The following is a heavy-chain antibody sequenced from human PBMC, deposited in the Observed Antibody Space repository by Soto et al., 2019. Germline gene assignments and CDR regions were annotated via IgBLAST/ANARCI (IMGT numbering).Heavy chain of an antibody. D-gene: IGHD3-9*01. CDR1: GGSISSSSYY. CDR2: IYYSGST. J-gene: IGHJ4*02. V-gene: IGHV4-39*01. CDR3: ARQARHYDILTGYYKTIDY. Sequence: SETLSLTCTVSGGSISSSSYYWGWIRQPPGKGLEWIGSIYYSGSTYYNPSLKSRVTISVDTSKNQFSLKLSSVTAADTAVYYCARQARHYDILTGYYKTIDYWGQGTLVTVSS.